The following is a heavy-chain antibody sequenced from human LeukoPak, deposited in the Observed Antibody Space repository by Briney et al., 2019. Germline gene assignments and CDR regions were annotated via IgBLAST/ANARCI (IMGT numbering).Heavy chain of an antibody. CDR1: DGSISNYY. V-gene: IGHV4-59*08. CDR2: AYYSGST. CDR3: ARNSAVATSRSWFDP. D-gene: IGHD6-19*01. Sequence: SETLSLTCSVFDGSISNYYWSWIRQPPGKGLEWIGYAYYSGSTTYNPSLESRVTISVDTSKNQFSLKLTAVTAADTAVCYCARNSAVATSRSWFDPWGQGTLVTVSS. J-gene: IGHJ5*02.